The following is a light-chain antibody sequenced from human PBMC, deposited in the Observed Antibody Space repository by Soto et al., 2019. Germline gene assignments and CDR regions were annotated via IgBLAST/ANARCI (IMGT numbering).Light chain of an antibody. CDR1: SSNFANYKY. CDR2: DVS. V-gene: IGLV2-14*03. Sequence: QSALTQPASVSGSPGQSITVSCTGTSSNFANYKYVSWFQQHPGKAPKLIIFDVSYRPSGASNLFSGSLSGNTASLTISGLLAEDEADYYCSSYTTSSTMVFGGGTKLTVL. CDR3: SSYTTSSTMV. J-gene: IGLJ2*01.